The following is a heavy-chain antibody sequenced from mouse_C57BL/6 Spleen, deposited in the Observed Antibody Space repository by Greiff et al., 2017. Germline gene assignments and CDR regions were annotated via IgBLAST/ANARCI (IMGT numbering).Heavy chain of an antibody. J-gene: IGHJ1*03. CDR3: ARREFFDV. Sequence: VQVVESGAELAKPGASVKMSCKASGYTFTSYWMHWVKQRPGQGLEWIGYINPSSGYTKYNQKFKDKATLTADKSSSTAYMQLSSLTYEDSAVYYCARREFFDVWGTGTTVTVSS. CDR1: GYTFTSYW. CDR2: INPSSGYT. V-gene: IGHV1-7*01.